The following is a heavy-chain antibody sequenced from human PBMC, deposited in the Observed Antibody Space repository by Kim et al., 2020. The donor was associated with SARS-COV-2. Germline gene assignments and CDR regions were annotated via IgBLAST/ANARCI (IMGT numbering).Heavy chain of an antibody. V-gene: IGHV4-30-4*01. J-gene: IGHJ4*02. CDR2: IYYSGST. Sequence: SETLSLTCTVSGGSISSGDYYWSWIRQPPGKGLEWIGYIYYSGSTYYNPSLKSRVTISVDTSKNQFSLKLSSVTAADTAVYYCARVRFSLTIFGVVTRLFDYWGQGTIVTVPS. D-gene: IGHD3-3*01. CDR1: GGSISSGDYY. CDR3: ARVRFSLTIFGVVTRLFDY.